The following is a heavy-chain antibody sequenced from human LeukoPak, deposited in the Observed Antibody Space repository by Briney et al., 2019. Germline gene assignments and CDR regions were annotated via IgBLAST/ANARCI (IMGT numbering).Heavy chain of an antibody. CDR2: IYTSGKT. CDR3: ARDGYYFDSSGYYF. V-gene: IGHV4-4*07. D-gene: IGHD3-22*01. Sequence: TETLSLTCSVSGGSISSYYWSWIRQPAGKGLEWIGHIYTSGKTNYNPSLKSRVTMSVDTSKNQFSLKLRSVTAADTAVYYCARDGYYFDSSGYYFWGQGTLVTVSS. CDR1: GGSISSYY. J-gene: IGHJ4*02.